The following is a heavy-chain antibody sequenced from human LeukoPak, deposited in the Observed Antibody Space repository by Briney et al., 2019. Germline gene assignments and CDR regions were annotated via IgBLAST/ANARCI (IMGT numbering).Heavy chain of an antibody. Sequence: SETLSLTCAVYGGSFSGYYWSWIRQPPGKGLEWIGEINHSGSTNYNPSLKSRVTISVDTSKNQFSLKLSSVTAADTAVYYCARSRNADRGDADFDHWGQGTLVTVSS. CDR1: GGSFSGYY. J-gene: IGHJ4*02. D-gene: IGHD3-10*01. CDR2: INHSGST. V-gene: IGHV4-34*01. CDR3: ARSRNADRGDADFDH.